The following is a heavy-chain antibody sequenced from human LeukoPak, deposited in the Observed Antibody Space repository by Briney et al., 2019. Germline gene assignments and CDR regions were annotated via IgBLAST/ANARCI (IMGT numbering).Heavy chain of an antibody. CDR1: GFTFSNSA. CDR3: AKDRISTSGTVDY. D-gene: IGHD6-13*01. J-gene: IGHJ4*02. V-gene: IGHV3-30-3*01. Sequence: GGPLRLSCAASGFTFSNSAMHWVRQAPGKGLEWVALISYDGSNKYYADSVKGRFTISRDNSKNTLYLQMNSLRAEDTAIYYCAKDRISTSGTVDYWGQGTLVTVSS. CDR2: ISYDGSNK.